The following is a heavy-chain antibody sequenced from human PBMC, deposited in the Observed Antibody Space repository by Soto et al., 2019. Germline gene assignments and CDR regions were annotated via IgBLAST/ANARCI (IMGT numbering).Heavy chain of an antibody. CDR1: GGSISSYY. CDR3: ARHVVVPADYYYYYYMDV. CDR2: IYYSGST. Sequence: SETLSLTCTVSGGSISSYYWSWIRQPPGKGLEWIGYIYYSGSTNYNPSLKSRVTISVDTSKNQFSLKLSSVTAADTAVYYCARHVVVPADYYYYYYMDVWGKGTTVTVSS. V-gene: IGHV4-59*08. D-gene: IGHD2-2*01. J-gene: IGHJ6*03.